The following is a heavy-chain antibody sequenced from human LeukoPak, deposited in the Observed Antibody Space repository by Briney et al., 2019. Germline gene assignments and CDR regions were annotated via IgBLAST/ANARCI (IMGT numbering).Heavy chain of an antibody. D-gene: IGHD3-16*02. CDR2: ISAYNGNT. J-gene: IGHJ4*02. V-gene: IGHV1-18*04. Sequence: ASVKVSCKASGYTFTSYYVHWLRQAPGQGLEWMRWISAYNGNTNYAQKLQGRVTMTTDTSTSTAYMELRSLRSDDTAVYYCARYAEDYVWGSYRFFDYWGQGTLVTVSS. CDR1: GYTFTSYY. CDR3: ARYAEDYVWGSYRFFDY.